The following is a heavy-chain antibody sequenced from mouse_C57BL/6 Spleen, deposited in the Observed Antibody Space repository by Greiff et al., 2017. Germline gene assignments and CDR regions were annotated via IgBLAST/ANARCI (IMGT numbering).Heavy chain of an antibody. J-gene: IGHJ4*01. CDR2: ISYDGSN. CDR1: GYSITSGYY. Sequence: EVQRVESGPGLVKPSQSLSLTCSVTGYSITSGYYWNWIRQFPGNKLEWMGYISYDGSNNYNPSLKNRISITRDTSKNQFFLKLNSVTTEDTATYYCAREDRRAMDYWGQGTSVTVSS. CDR3: AREDRRAMDY. V-gene: IGHV3-6*01.